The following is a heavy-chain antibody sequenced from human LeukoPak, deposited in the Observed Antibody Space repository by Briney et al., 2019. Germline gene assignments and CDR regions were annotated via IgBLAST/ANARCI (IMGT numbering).Heavy chain of an antibody. V-gene: IGHV3-48*03. CDR1: GFTFSSYE. Sequence: GGSLRLSCAASGFTFSSYEMNWVRQAPGKGLEWVSYISSSGSTIYYADSVKGRFTISRDNAKNSLYLQMNSLRAEDTAVYYCARDWGRSTNWFDPWAREPWSPSPQ. CDR2: ISSSGSTI. CDR3: ARDWGRSTNWFDP. D-gene: IGHD3-16*01. J-gene: IGHJ5*02.